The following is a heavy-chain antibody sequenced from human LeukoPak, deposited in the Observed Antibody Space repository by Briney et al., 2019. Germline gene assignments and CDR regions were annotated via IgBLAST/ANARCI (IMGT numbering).Heavy chain of an antibody. CDR1: GYTFTGYY. CDR3: ARDQTATAPSLYYYYMDV. D-gene: IGHD2-15*01. J-gene: IGHJ6*03. V-gene: IGHV1-2*02. Sequence: GASVKVSCKASGYTFTGYYMHWVRQAPGQGLEWMGWINPNSGGTNYAQKFQGRVTMTRDTSISTAYMELSRLRSDDTAVYYCARDQTATAPSLYYYYMDVWGKGTTVTISS. CDR2: INPNSGGT.